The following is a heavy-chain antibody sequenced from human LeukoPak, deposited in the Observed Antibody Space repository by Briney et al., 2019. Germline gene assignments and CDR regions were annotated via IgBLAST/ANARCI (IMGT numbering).Heavy chain of an antibody. CDR1: GYRFTSYW. CDR3: ARHSTWGDYYYYYYMDV. D-gene: IGHD3-10*01. J-gene: IGHJ6*03. V-gene: IGHV5-51*01. CDR2: IYPGDSDT. Sequence: GESLKISCKGSGYRFTSYWIGWVRQMPGKGMEWMGIIYPGDSDTRYSPSFQGQVTISADKSISTAYLQWSSLKASDTAVYYCARHSTWGDYYYYYYMDVWGKGTTVTVSS.